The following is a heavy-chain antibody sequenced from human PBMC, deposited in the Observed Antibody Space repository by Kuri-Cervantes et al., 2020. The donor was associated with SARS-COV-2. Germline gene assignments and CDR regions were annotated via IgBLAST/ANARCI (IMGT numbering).Heavy chain of an antibody. J-gene: IGHJ6*02. V-gene: IGHV5-51*01. CDR1: GNSFTTYW. CDR2: IYPGDSDT. D-gene: IGHD3-22*01. CDR3: ARHRAVGYYDSSGLDV. Sequence: GESLKISCKHSGNSFTTYWIGWVRQMPGKGLEWMGIIYPGDSDTRYSPSFQGQVTISADKSISTACLQWSSLKASDTAMYYCARHRAVGYYDSSGLDVWGQGTTVTVSS.